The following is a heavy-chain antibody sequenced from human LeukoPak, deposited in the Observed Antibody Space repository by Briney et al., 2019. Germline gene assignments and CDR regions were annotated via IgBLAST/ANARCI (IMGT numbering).Heavy chain of an antibody. Sequence: PETLSLTCALYGGSSAGYYWSWIRPPPGKGREWIGETIHSVSPTYNTSLKSRVTISVDTSKNQFSLKLSSVTAADTAVYYCARGFRRGYSYDRRGYYFDYWGQGTLVTVSS. CDR1: GGSSAGYY. J-gene: IGHJ4*02. D-gene: IGHD5-18*01. CDR2: TIHSVSP. V-gene: IGHV4-34*01. CDR3: ARGFRRGYSYDRRGYYFDY.